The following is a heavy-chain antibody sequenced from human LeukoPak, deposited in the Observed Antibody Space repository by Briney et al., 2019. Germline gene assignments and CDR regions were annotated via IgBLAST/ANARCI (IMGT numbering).Heavy chain of an antibody. CDR2: IRSKANSYAT. Sequence: TGGSLRLSCAASGFTFSGSAMHWVRQASGKGLEWVGRIRSKANSYATAYAASVKGRFTISRDDSKNTAYLQMNSLKTEDTAVYYCTRRGVGYSGYDSGDYWGQGTLVTVSS. V-gene: IGHV3-73*01. CDR1: GFTFSGSA. CDR3: TRRGVGYSGYDSGDY. J-gene: IGHJ4*02. D-gene: IGHD5-12*01.